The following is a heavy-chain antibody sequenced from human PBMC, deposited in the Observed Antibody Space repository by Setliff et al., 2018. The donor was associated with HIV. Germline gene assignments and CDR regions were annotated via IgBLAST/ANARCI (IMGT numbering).Heavy chain of an antibody. CDR2: LHYSGNT. J-gene: IGHJ5*02. CDR3: ARDMTYYFDSSGSFGWFDP. D-gene: IGHD3-22*01. Sequence: LSLTCTVSGGSIRSITYYWGWIRQSPGKGLEWIGSLHYSGNTYYNSSLKSRVTISLDTSKNQFSLKLNSVTAADTAVYYCARDMTYYFDSSGSFGWFDPWGQGTLVTVSS. CDR1: GGSIRSITYY. V-gene: IGHV4-39*07.